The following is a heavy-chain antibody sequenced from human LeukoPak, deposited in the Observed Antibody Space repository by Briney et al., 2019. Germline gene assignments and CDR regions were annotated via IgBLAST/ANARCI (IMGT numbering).Heavy chain of an antibody. CDR3: ARDLGQYYDTSDNWFDP. CDR2: INSDGINT. D-gene: IGHD3-22*01. J-gene: IGHJ5*02. CDR1: GFTFSNYW. Sequence: GGSLRLSCAASGFTFSNYWMHWVRQAPGKGLVWVSRINSDGINTSYADSVKGRFTISRDNAKNTLSLQMNSLRAEDTAVYYCARDLGQYYDTSDNWFDPWGQGTLVTVSS. V-gene: IGHV3-74*01.